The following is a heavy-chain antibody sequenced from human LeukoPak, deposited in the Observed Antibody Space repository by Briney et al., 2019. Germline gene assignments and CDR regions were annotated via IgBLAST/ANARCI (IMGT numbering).Heavy chain of an antibody. CDR1: GFTFSSYA. CDR2: ISYDGSNK. CDR3: ARDHKDY. J-gene: IGHJ4*02. Sequence: PGGSLRLSCAASGFTFSSYAMHWVRQAPGKGLEWVAVISYDGSNKYYADSVKGRFIISRDNSKNTLYLQMNSLRVEAAAVYYCARDHKDYWGQGTLVTVSS. V-gene: IGHV3-30*01.